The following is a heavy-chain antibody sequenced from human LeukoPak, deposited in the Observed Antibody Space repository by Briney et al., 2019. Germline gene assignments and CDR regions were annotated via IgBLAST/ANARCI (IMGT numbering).Heavy chain of an antibody. CDR2: GSGSGGST. D-gene: IGHD2/OR15-2a*01. J-gene: IGHJ4*02. CDR1: GFSLNTHA. Sequence: GGSLRLSCTASGFSLNTHAMSWVCQAPRKGQEWDSAGSGSGGSTYYADSLKGRLTISRDNSKSTLYLQMNGLRAEDTAVYYCARTQGVIGTTVDYWGQGTLVTVSS. V-gene: IGHV3-23*01. CDR3: ARTQGVIGTTVDY.